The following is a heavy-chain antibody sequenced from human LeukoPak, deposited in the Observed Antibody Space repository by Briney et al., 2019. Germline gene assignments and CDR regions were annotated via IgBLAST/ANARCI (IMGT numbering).Heavy chain of an antibody. CDR1: GYIFVSYT. J-gene: IGHJ3*02. Sequence: ASVKVSCKASGYIFVSYTYNWVRQAPGQGLEWMGWISAYSGNTNYAQRLQGRVNMTTDTSTSTAYMELRSLRSDDSAVYYCARDGSTTWGAFDIWGQGTMVTVSS. V-gene: IGHV1-18*01. D-gene: IGHD4-17*01. CDR2: ISAYSGNT. CDR3: ARDGSTTWGAFDI.